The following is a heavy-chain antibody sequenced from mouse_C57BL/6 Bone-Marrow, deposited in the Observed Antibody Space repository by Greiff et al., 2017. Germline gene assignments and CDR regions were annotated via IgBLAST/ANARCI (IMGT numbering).Heavy chain of an antibody. Sequence: EVQVVESGGGLVQPGGSLSLSCAASGFTFTDYYMSWVRQPPGKALEWLGFIRNKANGYTTEYSASVKGRFTISRDNSQSILYLQMNALRAEDSATYYCARSPLYGYDVDYWGQGTTLTVSS. J-gene: IGHJ2*01. CDR1: GFTFTDYY. D-gene: IGHD2-2*01. CDR2: IRNKANGYTT. CDR3: ARSPLYGYDVDY. V-gene: IGHV7-3*01.